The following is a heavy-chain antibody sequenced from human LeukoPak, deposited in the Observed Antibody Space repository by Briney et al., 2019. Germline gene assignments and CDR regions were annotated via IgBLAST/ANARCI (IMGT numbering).Heavy chain of an antibody. CDR3: AKPCTTGTINYFDY. J-gene: IGHJ4*02. CDR1: GFTVSSNY. CDR2: IYSGGST. V-gene: IGHV3-53*05. Sequence: PGGSLRLSCAASGFTVSSNYMSWVRQAPGKGLEWVSVIYSGGSTYYADSVKGRFTISRANSKNTLYLQMNSLRAEDTAVYYCAKPCTTGTINYFDYWGQGTLVTVSS. D-gene: IGHD1-1*01.